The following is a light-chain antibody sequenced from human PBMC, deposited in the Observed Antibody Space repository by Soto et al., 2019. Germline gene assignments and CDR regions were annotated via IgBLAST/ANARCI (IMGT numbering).Light chain of an antibody. J-gene: IGKJ4*01. CDR2: VSS. V-gene: IGKV1-39*01. CDR3: QQTYDSLVS. Sequence: DIQMTQSPPSLSASVGDRVTITSRASQTISDYLHWYQQKPGKAPTLPIYVSSSLQTGVPPRFSGSGSGTEFTLTISSLQPEDFGTYYCQQTYDSLVSFGGGTKVDI. CDR1: QTISDY.